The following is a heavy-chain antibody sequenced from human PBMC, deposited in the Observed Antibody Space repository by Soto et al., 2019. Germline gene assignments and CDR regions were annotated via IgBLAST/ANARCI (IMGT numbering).Heavy chain of an antibody. V-gene: IGHV1-2*02. CDR1: GYTFSNYY. CDR2: INPESGGT. J-gene: IGHJ5*02. Sequence: ASVNVSFKDSGYTFSNYYIHWVRPAPGQGLELVGWINPESGGTSYAQKFQGRVTLTRDTSISTAYIDLTRLSSDDTAVYYCARDRRVLSAARFQFGPWGQVALVTVSS. D-gene: IGHD1-26*01. CDR3: ARDRRVLSAARFQFGP.